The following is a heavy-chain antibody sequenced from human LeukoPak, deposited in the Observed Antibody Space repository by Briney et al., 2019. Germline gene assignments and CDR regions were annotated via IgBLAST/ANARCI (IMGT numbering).Heavy chain of an antibody. CDR2: IYYSGST. Sequence: SETLSLTCTVSGGSISSYYWGWIRQPPGKGLEWIGYIYYSGSTNYNPSLKSRVTISVDTSKNQFSLKLSSVTAADTAVYYCARVGRDSSGYYYKFDYWGQGTLVTVSS. V-gene: IGHV4-59*01. J-gene: IGHJ4*02. CDR1: GGSISSYY. D-gene: IGHD3-22*01. CDR3: ARVGRDSSGYYYKFDY.